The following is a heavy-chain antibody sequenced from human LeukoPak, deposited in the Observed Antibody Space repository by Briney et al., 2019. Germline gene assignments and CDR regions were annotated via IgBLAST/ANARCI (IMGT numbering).Heavy chain of an antibody. Sequence: TGGSLRLSCVASGITFRNYAMSWVRQAPGKGLEWVSAISASGRSTYYADSVKGRFTISRDNSKNTLYLQMNSLRAEDTAVYYCAKDLLFQLPTYFDYWGQGTLVTVPS. CDR1: GITFRNYA. CDR2: ISASGRST. D-gene: IGHD2-2*01. CDR3: AKDLLFQLPTYFDY. V-gene: IGHV3-23*01. J-gene: IGHJ4*02.